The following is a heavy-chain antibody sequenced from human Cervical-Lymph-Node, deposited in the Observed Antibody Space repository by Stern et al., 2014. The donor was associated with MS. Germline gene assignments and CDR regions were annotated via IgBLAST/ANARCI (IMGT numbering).Heavy chain of an antibody. CDR2: IYYSGST. Sequence: VQLVESGPGLVKPSETLSLTCTVSGGSITYYYLSWFRQPPGKGLEWMGYIYYSGSTNSNPSLKSRLTISADPSKNQFSRKLSSVTAADTAVYYCARDKGMFFLWGQGTLVTVSS. J-gene: IGHJ4*01. CDR3: ARDKGMFFL. CDR1: GGSITYYY. V-gene: IGHV4-59*01. D-gene: IGHD2/OR15-2a*01.